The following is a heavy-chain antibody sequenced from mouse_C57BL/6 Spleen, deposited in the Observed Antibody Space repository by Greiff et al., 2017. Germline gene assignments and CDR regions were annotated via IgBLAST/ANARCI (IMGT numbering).Heavy chain of an antibody. J-gene: IGHJ4*01. D-gene: IGHD1-1*01. Sequence: EVMLVESGGGLVKPGGSLKLSCAASGFTFSSYAMSWVRQTPETRLEWVATISDGGSYTYYPDNVKGRFTISRDNAKNNLYLQMSHLKSEDTAMYYCASSSPYYYAMDYWGQGTSVTVSS. CDR2: ISDGGSYT. CDR3: ASSSPYYYAMDY. V-gene: IGHV5-4*03. CDR1: GFTFSSYA.